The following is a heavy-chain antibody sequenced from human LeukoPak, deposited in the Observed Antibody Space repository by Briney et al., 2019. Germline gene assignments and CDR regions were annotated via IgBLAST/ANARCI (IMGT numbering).Heavy chain of an antibody. D-gene: IGHD1-26*01. CDR3: AKDLKVGATYYYYMDV. V-gene: IGHV3-30*02. Sequence: GGSLRLSCAASGFTFSNYGMHWVRQAPGKGLGWVAFIRFDDTSKFYADSVKGRFTIFRDNSKNMLSLQMNSLRVEDTAVYYCAKDLKVGATYYYYMDVWGKGTTVSVSS. J-gene: IGHJ6*03. CDR2: IRFDDTSK. CDR1: GFTFSNYG.